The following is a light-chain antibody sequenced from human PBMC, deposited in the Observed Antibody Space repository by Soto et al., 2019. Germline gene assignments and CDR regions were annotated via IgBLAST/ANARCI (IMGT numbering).Light chain of an antibody. J-gene: IGLJ2*01. Sequence: QSALTQPPSASASLGASVTLTCTLSSGYSNYKVDWYQQRPGKGPRFVMRVGTGGIVGSKGDGILDRFSVLGSGLNRYLTIKNIQEEDESDYHCGADHGSGSNFVYLVFGGGTKLTVL. V-gene: IGLV9-49*01. CDR3: GADHGSGSNFVYLV. CDR1: SGYSNYK. CDR2: VGTGGIVG.